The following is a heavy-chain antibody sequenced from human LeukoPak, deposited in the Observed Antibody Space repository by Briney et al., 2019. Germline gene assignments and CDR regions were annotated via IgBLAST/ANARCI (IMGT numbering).Heavy chain of an antibody. CDR3: GRDLGAAAAFTV. D-gene: IGHD6-13*01. J-gene: IGHJ6*04. CDR1: GGSISSGRFY. CDR2: IYINGGT. V-gene: IGHV4-61*02. Sequence: PSQTLSLTCSVSGGSISSGRFYWSWIRQPAGKGLEWIGRIYINGGTDYNAYLKSRATISVDTAKNQLSLKLSSMTAADTAVYYCGRDLGAAAAFTVWGKGTTVTVSS.